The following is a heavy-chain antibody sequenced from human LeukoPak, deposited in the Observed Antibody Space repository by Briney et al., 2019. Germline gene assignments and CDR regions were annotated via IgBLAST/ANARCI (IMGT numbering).Heavy chain of an antibody. Sequence: ASVKVSCKASGYTFTTFGFTWVRQAPGQGLEWLGWISTYNSNINYAQSLQDRLTLTTDTSTSTAYMELSSLRFDDTAMYYCTRGRLPADAFDVWGQGTLVTVSS. CDR1: GYTFTTFG. CDR2: ISTYNSNI. CDR3: TRGRLPADAFDV. J-gene: IGHJ3*01. D-gene: IGHD2-2*01. V-gene: IGHV1-18*01.